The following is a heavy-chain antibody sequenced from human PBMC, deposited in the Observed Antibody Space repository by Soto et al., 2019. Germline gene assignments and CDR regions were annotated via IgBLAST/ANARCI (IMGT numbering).Heavy chain of an antibody. V-gene: IGHV3-74*01. D-gene: IGHD2-15*01. CDR1: GFTFSSYW. J-gene: IGHJ4*02. Sequence: EVQLVESGGGLVQPGGSLRLSCAASGFTFSSYWMHWVRQAPGKGLVWVSRINSDGSSTTYADPVKGRFTISRDNAKNSLSLQLNSLSAEDTAVYYCARDQGYCSGGSCSVAGYWGQGTLVTVSS. CDR3: ARDQGYCSGGSCSVAGY. CDR2: INSDGSST.